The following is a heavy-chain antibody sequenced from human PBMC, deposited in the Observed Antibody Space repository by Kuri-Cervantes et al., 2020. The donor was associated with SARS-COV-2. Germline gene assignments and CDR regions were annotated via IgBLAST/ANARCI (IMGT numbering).Heavy chain of an antibody. CDR3: ARSMEYSSSSAHFDY. Sequence: SETLSLTCAVSGGSISSSNWWSWVRQPPGKGLEWIGEIYHSGSTNYNPSLKSRVTISVDKSKNQFSLTLSSVTAADTAVYYCARSMEYSSSSAHFDYWGQGTLVTVSS. D-gene: IGHD6-6*01. CDR2: IYHSGST. V-gene: IGHV4-4*02. CDR1: GGSISSSNW. J-gene: IGHJ4*02.